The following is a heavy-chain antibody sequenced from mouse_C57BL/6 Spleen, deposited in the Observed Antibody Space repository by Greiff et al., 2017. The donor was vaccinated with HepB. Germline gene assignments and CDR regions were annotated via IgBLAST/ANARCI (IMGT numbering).Heavy chain of an antibody. Sequence: EVKLMESGGGLVKPGGSLKLSCAASGFTFSSYAMSWVRQTPEKRLEWVATISDGGSYTYYPDNVKGRFTIARDNAKNNLYLQMSHLKSEDTAVYYCARDRVFDYGSSCFDVWGTGTTVTVSS. CDR1: GFTFSSYA. J-gene: IGHJ1*03. CDR2: ISDGGSYT. D-gene: IGHD1-1*01. CDR3: ARDRVFDYGSSCFDV. V-gene: IGHV5-4*01.